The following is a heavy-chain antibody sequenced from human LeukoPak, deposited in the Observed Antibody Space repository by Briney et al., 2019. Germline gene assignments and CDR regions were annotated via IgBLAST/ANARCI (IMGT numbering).Heavy chain of an antibody. CDR2: IRYDGSNK. CDR1: GFTFSSYG. Sequence: GGSLRLSCAASGFTFSSYGMHWVRQAPGKGLELVAFIRYDGSNKYYADSVKGRFTISRDNSKNTLYLQMNSLRAEDTAVYYCAKDTHYYGSGSHFDYWGQGTLVTVSS. CDR3: AKDTHYYGSGSHFDY. D-gene: IGHD3-10*01. J-gene: IGHJ4*02. V-gene: IGHV3-30*02.